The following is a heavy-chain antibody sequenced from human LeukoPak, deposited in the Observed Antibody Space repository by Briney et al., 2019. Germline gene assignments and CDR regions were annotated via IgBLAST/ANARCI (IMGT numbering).Heavy chain of an antibody. V-gene: IGHV3-21*01. CDR2: ISSSSSYI. D-gene: IGHD4-17*01. Sequence: GGSLILSCAASGFTFSSYSMNWFRQAPGKGLEWVSSISSSSSYIYYADSVKGRFTISRDNAKNSLYLQMNSLRAEDTAVYYCARYYGDYVEYYFDYWGQGTLVTVSS. J-gene: IGHJ4*02. CDR3: ARYYGDYVEYYFDY. CDR1: GFTFSSYS.